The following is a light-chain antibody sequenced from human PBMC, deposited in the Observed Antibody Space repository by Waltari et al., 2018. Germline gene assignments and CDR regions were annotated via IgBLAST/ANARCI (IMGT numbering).Light chain of an antibody. Sequence: QSALTQPASVSGSPGQSITISCPGTSSDVGRYALVSWYQQHPDKAPKLLVFEDSKWPSGVSNRFAGSKSGNTASLTISGLQAEDEADYYCCSYADSRTWVFGGGTKLTVL. V-gene: IGLV2-23*01. CDR1: SSDVGRYAL. CDR3: CSYADSRTWV. CDR2: EDS. J-gene: IGLJ3*02.